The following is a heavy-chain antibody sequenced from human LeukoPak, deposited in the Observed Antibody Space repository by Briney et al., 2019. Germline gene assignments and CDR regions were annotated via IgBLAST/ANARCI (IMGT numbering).Heavy chain of an antibody. CDR2: IYTSGST. J-gene: IGHJ4*02. Sequence: SETLSLTCTVAGGSISSYYWSWIRQPPGKGLEWIGYIYTSGSTNYNPSLKSRVTISVDTSKTQFSLKLSSMTAADTAVYYCARAQWPFYYSDYWGQGTLVTVSS. D-gene: IGHD6-19*01. CDR1: GGSISSYY. V-gene: IGHV4-4*09. CDR3: ARAQWPFYYSDY.